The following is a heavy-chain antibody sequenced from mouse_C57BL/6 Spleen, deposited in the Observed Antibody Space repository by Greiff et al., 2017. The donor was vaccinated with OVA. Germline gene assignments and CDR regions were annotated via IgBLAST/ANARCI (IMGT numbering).Heavy chain of an antibody. CDR3: ASSYVYAMDY. D-gene: IGHD1-1*01. CDR2: ISDGCRYP. Sequence: EVKLMESGGGLVRPGGSLKLSCAASGFTFSGYAMSWVGRTPEKRLEWVATISDGCRYPYYPDNVKGRFTIYRDNAKNNLYLQMSHLKSEDTAMYYCASSYVYAMDYWGQGTSVTVSS. CDR1: GFTFSGYA. J-gene: IGHJ4*01. V-gene: IGHV5-4*03.